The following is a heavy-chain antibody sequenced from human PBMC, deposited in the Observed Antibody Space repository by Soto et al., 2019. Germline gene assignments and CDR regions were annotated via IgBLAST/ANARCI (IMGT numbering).Heavy chain of an antibody. CDR2: ISWNSGSI. V-gene: IGHV3-9*01. J-gene: IGHJ4*02. D-gene: IGHD6-19*01. Sequence: EVQLVESGGGLVQPGRSLRLSCAASGFTFDGYAMHWVRQAPGKGLEWVSGISWNSGSIGYADSVKGRFTISRDNAKNSLYLQMNSLRAEDTALYYCAKDRGLVLLFYFDYWGQGTLVTVSS. CDR3: AKDRGLVLLFYFDY. CDR1: GFTFDGYA.